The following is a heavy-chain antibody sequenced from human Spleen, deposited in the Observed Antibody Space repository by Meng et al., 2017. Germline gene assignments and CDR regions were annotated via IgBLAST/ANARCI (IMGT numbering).Heavy chain of an antibody. V-gene: IGHV1-2*06. J-gene: IGHJ4*02. CDR2: IDPKSGDT. D-gene: IGHD6-13*01. Sequence: ASVKVSCKASGYTFRTYDINWVRQATGQGLEWMGRIDPKSGDTHYAQRFQGRVTMTGDTSISTAYMELSGLRSDDTAMYYCARDEDISAAGKLFGDYWGQGTLVTVSS. CDR1: GYTFRTYD. CDR3: ARDEDISAAGKLFGDY.